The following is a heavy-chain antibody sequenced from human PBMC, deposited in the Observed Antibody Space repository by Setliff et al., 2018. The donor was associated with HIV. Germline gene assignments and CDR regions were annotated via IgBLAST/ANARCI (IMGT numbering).Heavy chain of an antibody. CDR1: GASINTDTYY. V-gene: IGHV4-61*02. J-gene: IGHJ2*01. CDR3: ARGLSSGWYGYWYFDL. CDR2: VFPSANA. Sequence: TLSLTCSVSGASINTDTYYWTWIRQPAGKGLEWLGRVFPSANATYNPSLKSRVTVSVDTSKNQFSLKLSSVTAADTAVYYCARGLSSGWYGYWYFDLWGRGTLVTVSS. D-gene: IGHD6-19*01.